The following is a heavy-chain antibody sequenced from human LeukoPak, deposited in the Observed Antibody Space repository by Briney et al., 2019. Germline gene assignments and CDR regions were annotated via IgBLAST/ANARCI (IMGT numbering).Heavy chain of an antibody. CDR2: ISSSGTTI. D-gene: IGHD3-3*01. CDR3: ARAGYSDFWSGYYWDY. Sequence: GGSLRLSCAASGFTFNRYSMNWVRQAPGKGLEWISYISSSGTTIYYADSVQGRFIISRDNARNSLYLQMNSLRAEDTAVYYCARAGYSDFWSGYYWDYWGQGTLATVSS. V-gene: IGHV3-48*01. CDR1: GFTFNRYS. J-gene: IGHJ4*02.